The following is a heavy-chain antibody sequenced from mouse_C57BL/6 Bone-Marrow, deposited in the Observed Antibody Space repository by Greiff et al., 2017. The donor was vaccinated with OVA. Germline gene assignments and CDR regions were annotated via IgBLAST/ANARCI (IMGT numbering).Heavy chain of an antibody. V-gene: IGHV14-4*01. Sequence: VQLQQSGAELVRPGASVKLSCTASGFNIKDDYMPWVKQRPEQGLEWIGWIDPENGDTEYASKFQGKATITADTSSNTAYLQLSSLTSEDTAVYYCTPYLDFDYWGQGTTLTVSS. CDR3: TPYLDFDY. CDR2: IDPENGDT. J-gene: IGHJ2*01. CDR1: GFNIKDDY.